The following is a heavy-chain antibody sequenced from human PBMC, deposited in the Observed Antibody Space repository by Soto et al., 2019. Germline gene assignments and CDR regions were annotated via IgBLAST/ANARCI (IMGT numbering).Heavy chain of an antibody. V-gene: IGHV3-11*01. CDR1: GFTFSDWY. D-gene: IGHD3-9*01. CDR3: ARVGQYFDNDDYWGVLDH. Sequence: QVQLVESGGGLVKPGGSLRLSCAASGFTFSDWYMTWIRQAPGKGLEWISYISHSGHVIKYADSVKGRFTISRDNTKKSAFLQMNSLRDEDTAVYYCARVGQYFDNDDYWGVLDHWGQGTLVTVSS. J-gene: IGHJ5*02. CDR2: ISHSGHVI.